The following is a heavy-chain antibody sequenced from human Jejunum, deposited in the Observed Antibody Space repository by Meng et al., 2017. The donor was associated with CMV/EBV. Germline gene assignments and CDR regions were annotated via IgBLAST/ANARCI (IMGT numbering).Heavy chain of an antibody. CDR1: YTFTSYD. CDR2: INPSGGYT. CDR3: ARSISSLYQYYGMDV. D-gene: IGHD2-2*02. Sequence: YTFTSYDMHWVRQAPGQGLEWMGMINPSGGYTGYAQKFQGRVTMTRDTSTSTVYMELSSLRSEDTAVYYCARSISSLYQYYGMDVWGQGTTVTVSS. J-gene: IGHJ6*02. V-gene: IGHV1-46*01.